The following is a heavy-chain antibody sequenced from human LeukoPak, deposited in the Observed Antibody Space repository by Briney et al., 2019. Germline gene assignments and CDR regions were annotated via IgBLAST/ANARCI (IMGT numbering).Heavy chain of an antibody. CDR1: GGSISSYY. CDR2: IYYSERP. CDR3: ARVPTLVYYDSTTHPDY. J-gene: IGHJ4*02. V-gene: IGHV4-59*12. D-gene: IGHD3-22*01. Sequence: SETLSLTCTVSGGSISSYYWSWIRQPPGKGLEWIGYIYYSERPNYNPSLKSRVTISVDRSKNQFSLKLSSVTAADTAVYYCARVPTLVYYDSTTHPDYWGQGTLVTVSS.